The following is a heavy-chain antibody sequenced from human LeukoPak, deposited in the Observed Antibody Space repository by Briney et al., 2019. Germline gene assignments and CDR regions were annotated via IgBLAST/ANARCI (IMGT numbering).Heavy chain of an antibody. Sequence: ASVKVSCKASGYTFTSHDINWVRQATGQGLEWMGWMNPNSGATGYAQKFRGRITMTRDTSLTTAYMELSSLRSEETALYYGARGPAYSEYGVLGYSHYSMDVWGKGTTVTVS. V-gene: IGHV1-8*01. CDR2: MNPNSGAT. CDR1: GYTFTSHD. D-gene: IGHD4-17*01. CDR3: ARGPAYSEYGVLGYSHYSMDV. J-gene: IGHJ6*03.